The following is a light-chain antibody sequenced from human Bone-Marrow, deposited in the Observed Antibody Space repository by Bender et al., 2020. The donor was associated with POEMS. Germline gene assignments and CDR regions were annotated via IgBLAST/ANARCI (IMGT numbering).Light chain of an antibody. CDR3: AVWDDSLSGRI. J-gene: IGLJ2*01. Sequence: SYVVTQPPSVSVAPGQTARITCGGNNIGRKTVHWYQQKAGQAPLLVVHDDSDRPSGVPDRFSGSKSGTSASLAISGLRSEDEADYYCAVWDDSLSGRIFGGGTKLTVL. CDR1: NIGRKT. CDR2: DDS. V-gene: IGLV3-21*02.